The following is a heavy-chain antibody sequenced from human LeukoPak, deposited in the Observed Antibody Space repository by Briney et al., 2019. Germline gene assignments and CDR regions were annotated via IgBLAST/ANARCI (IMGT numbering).Heavy chain of an antibody. J-gene: IGHJ4*02. Sequence: ASVKVSCKVSGYTLTELSMHWVRQAPGKGLEWMGGFDPEDGETIYAQKFQGRVTMTEDTSTDTAYMELSSLRSEDTAVYYCATGAHYGSGGNFDYWGQGTLVTVSS. CDR2: FDPEDGET. V-gene: IGHV1-24*01. D-gene: IGHD3-10*01. CDR1: GYTLTELS. CDR3: ATGAHYGSGGNFDY.